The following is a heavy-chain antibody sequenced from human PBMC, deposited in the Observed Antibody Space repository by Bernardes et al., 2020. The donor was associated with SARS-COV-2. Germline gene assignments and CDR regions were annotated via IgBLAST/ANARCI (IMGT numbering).Heavy chain of an antibody. V-gene: IGHV2-70*04. D-gene: IGHD3-3*01. CDR3: ARMQGAISGYWFDP. CDR2: IDWDDDK. CDR1: GFSLSTSGMR. Sequence: SGPTLVKPTQTLTLTCTFSGFSLSTSGMRVSWIRQPPGKALEWLARIDWDDDKFYSTSLKTRLTISKDTSKNQVVLTMTNMDPVDTATYYCARMQGAISGYWFDPWGQGTLVTVSS. J-gene: IGHJ5*02.